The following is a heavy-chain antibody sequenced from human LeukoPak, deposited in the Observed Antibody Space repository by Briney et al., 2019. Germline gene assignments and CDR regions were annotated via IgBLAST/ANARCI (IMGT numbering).Heavy chain of an antibody. CDR3: ARRGNWNDDFDY. Sequence: SETLSLTYTVSGGSISSSSYYWGWIRQPPGKGLEWIGSIYYSGSTYYNPSLKSRVTISVGTSKNQFCLKLSSVTAADTAVYYCARRGNWNDDFDYWGQGTLVTVSS. D-gene: IGHD1-1*01. V-gene: IGHV4-39*01. J-gene: IGHJ4*02. CDR1: GGSISSSSYY. CDR2: IYYSGST.